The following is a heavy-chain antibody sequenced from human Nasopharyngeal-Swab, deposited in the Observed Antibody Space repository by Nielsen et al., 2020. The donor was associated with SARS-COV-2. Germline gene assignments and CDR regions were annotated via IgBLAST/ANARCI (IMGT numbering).Heavy chain of an antibody. D-gene: IGHD3-9*01. CDR2: ISYDGSNK. V-gene: IGHV3-30-3*01. Sequence: WIRQPPGKGLEWVAVISYDGSNKYYADSVKGRFTISRDNSKNTPYLQMNSLRAEDTAVYYCARDGIAFYDILPSSGWFDPWGQGTLVTVSS. J-gene: IGHJ5*02. CDR3: ARDGIAFYDILPSSGWFDP.